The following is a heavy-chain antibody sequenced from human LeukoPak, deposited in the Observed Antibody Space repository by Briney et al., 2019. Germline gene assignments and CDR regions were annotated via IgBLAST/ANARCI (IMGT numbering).Heavy chain of an antibody. CDR1: GGTFSIYA. D-gene: IGHD6-13*01. J-gene: IGHJ4*02. CDR3: ARDAGRSAAGTRYFDY. Sequence: SVKLSCKVSGGTFSIYAMSWARQPSERGPEWMGGIIPIFGTANYAQKIQGRVTITADESTSTHDMELSSLRSEDTAVYDCARDAGRSAAGTRYFDYSGRGALVTVSS. CDR2: IIPIFGTA. V-gene: IGHV1-69*13.